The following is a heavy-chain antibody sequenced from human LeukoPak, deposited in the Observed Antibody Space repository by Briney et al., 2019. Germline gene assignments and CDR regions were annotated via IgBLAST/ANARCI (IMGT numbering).Heavy chain of an antibody. CDR1: GFTFSSYA. J-gene: IGHJ4*02. CDR3: AKYRHFWSGHPSPDY. Sequence: GGSLRLSCAASGFTFSSYAMSWVRQAPGKGLEWVSAISGSGGSTYYTDSVKGRFTISRDNSKNTLYLQMNSLRAEDTAVYYCAKYRHFWSGHPSPDYWGQGTLVTVSS. D-gene: IGHD3-3*02. V-gene: IGHV3-23*01. CDR2: ISGSGGST.